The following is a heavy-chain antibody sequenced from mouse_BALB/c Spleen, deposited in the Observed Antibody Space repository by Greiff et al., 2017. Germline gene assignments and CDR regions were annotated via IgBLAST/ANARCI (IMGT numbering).Heavy chain of an antibody. Sequence: EVKLVESGPGLVKPSQSLSLTCTVTGYSITSDYAWNWIRQFPGNKLEWMGYISYSGSTSYNPSLKSRISITRDTSKNQFFLQLNSVTTEDTATYYCARGDYRAWFAYWGQGTLVTVSA. D-gene: IGHD2-14*01. V-gene: IGHV3-2*02. CDR2: ISYSGST. CDR1: GYSITSDYA. CDR3: ARGDYRAWFAY. J-gene: IGHJ3*01.